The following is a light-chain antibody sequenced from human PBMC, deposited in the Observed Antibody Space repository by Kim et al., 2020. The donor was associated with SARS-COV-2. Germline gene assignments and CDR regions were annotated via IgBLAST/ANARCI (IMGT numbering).Light chain of an antibody. CDR1: QDIANS. V-gene: IGKV1-27*01. CDR3: QKYNSAPWT. Sequence: ASVGDRVTITCRASQDIANSLAWYQQKPGKVPQVLIYAASTLKSGVPSRFSGSGSGTEFTLTIGGLQTEDVATYYCQKYNSAPWTFGPGTKVDIK. CDR2: AAS. J-gene: IGKJ1*01.